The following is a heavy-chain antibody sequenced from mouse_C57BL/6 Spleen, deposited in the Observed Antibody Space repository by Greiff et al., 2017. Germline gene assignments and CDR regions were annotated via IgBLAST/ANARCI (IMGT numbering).Heavy chain of an antibody. CDR2: IYPSDSET. J-gene: IGHJ3*01. CDR1: GYTFTSYW. Sequence: QVQLQQSGAELVRPGSSVKLSCKASGYTFTSYWMDWVKQRPGQGLEWIGNIYPSDSETHYNQKFKDKATLTVDKSSSTAYMQLSSLTSEDSAVYYCARKEGKLTFAYWGQGTLVTVSA. CDR3: ARKEGKLTFAY. V-gene: IGHV1-61*01.